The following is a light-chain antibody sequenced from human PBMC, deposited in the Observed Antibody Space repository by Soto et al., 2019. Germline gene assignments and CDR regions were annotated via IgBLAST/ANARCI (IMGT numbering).Light chain of an antibody. CDR3: CSYTDIALDVV. CDR1: SRDIGDYDY. CDR2: DVT. Sequence: QSALTQPASVSGSPGQSITISCTGTSRDIGDYDYVSWYQHLPGKAPKLLIFDVTHRPSGVSDRFSGSKSGNTASLTISGVRPEDEADYYCCSYTDIALDVVFGGGNKLTVL. J-gene: IGLJ2*01. V-gene: IGLV2-14*01.